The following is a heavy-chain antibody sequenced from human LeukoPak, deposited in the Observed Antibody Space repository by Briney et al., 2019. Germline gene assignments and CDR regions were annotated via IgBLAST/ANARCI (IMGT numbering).Heavy chain of an antibody. CDR2: ISHSGYT. CDR3: TRMTTGHDY. CDR1: GVSFNNYY. Sequence: SETLSLTCAVSGVSFNNYYWSWVRQTPGKGLEWIGEISHSGYTNDSPSLKSRVTLSIDTSRKQFSLNLRSVTVADTGIYYCTRMTTGHDYWGQGTLVTVSS. J-gene: IGHJ4*02. D-gene: IGHD4-17*01. V-gene: IGHV4-34*01.